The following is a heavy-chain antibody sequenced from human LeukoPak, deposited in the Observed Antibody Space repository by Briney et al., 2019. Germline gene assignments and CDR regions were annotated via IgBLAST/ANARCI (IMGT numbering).Heavy chain of an antibody. Sequence: SSETLSLTCAVYGGPFSGYYWSWIRQPPGKGLEWIGEINHSGSTNYNPSLKSRVTISVDTSKNQFSLKLSSVTAADTAVYYCARGLRYYGSGSYSGGLNYWGQGTLVTVSS. CDR3: ARGLRYYGSGSYSGGLNY. V-gene: IGHV4-34*01. J-gene: IGHJ4*02. CDR2: INHSGST. CDR1: GGPFSGYY. D-gene: IGHD3-10*01.